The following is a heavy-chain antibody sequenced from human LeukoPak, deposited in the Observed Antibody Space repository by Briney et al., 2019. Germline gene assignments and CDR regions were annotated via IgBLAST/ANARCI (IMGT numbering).Heavy chain of an antibody. D-gene: IGHD3-10*01. Sequence: GGSLRLSCAASGFTVSSNYMSWVRQAPGKGLERVSIIYTGGSTYYADSVKGRFTISRDNSKNTLYLQMNSLRAEDTAVYYCARGLWFGELLSRFGWFDPWGQGTLVTVSS. CDR2: IYTGGST. J-gene: IGHJ5*02. CDR1: GFTVSSNY. V-gene: IGHV3-53*01. CDR3: ARGLWFGELLSRFGWFDP.